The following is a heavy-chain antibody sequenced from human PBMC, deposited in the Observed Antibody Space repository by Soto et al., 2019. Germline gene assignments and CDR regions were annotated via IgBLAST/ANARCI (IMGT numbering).Heavy chain of an antibody. J-gene: IGHJ4*02. D-gene: IGHD6-13*01. CDR3: ATYSSSWRNFDY. V-gene: IGHV4-34*01. Sequence: MSRVTISVDTSKNQFPLKLSSVTAADTAVYYCATYSSSWRNFDYWGQGTLVTVSS.